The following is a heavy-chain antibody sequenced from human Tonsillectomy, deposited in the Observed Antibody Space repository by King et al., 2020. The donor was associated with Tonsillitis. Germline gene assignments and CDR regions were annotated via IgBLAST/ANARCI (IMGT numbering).Heavy chain of an antibody. J-gene: IGHJ5*02. V-gene: IGHV3-9*01. Sequence: QLVQSGGGLVQPGRYLRLSCAASGFTFDDYAMHWVRQAPGKGLEWVSGISWNSGSIGYADSVNGRFTISRDSAKNSLFLQMNSLRAEDTALYYCANDIYAEIAAAGGFDPWGQGTLVTVSS. D-gene: IGHD6-13*01. CDR2: ISWNSGSI. CDR1: GFTFDDYA. CDR3: ANDIYAEIAAAGGFDP.